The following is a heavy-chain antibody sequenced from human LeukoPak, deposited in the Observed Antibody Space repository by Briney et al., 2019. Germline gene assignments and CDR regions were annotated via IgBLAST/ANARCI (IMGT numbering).Heavy chain of an antibody. D-gene: IGHD5-18*01. Sequence: GGSLRLSCAASGFTFSSYSMNWVRQAPGKGLEWVSYISSSSSTLYYADSVKGRFTISKDNAKKSLYLQMASLRAEDTAVYYCARNRGMVTSEFDYWGQGTLVTVSS. J-gene: IGHJ4*02. V-gene: IGHV3-48*01. CDR1: GFTFSSYS. CDR3: ARNRGMVTSEFDY. CDR2: ISSSSSTL.